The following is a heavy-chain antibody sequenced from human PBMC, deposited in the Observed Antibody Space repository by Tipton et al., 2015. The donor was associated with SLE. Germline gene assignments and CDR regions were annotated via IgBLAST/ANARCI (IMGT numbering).Heavy chain of an antibody. D-gene: IGHD3-16*01. Sequence: SLRLSCAASGFTFSDYSMSWVRQAPGKGLEWVSYISSVSNTIYYTDSVKGRFTISRDNAKNSLSLQMNSLRVEDTALYYCVRDHWGPGDFWGQGTPVIVSS. CDR2: ISSVSNTI. J-gene: IGHJ4*02. V-gene: IGHV3-48*04. CDR3: VRDHWGPGDF. CDR1: GFTFSDYS.